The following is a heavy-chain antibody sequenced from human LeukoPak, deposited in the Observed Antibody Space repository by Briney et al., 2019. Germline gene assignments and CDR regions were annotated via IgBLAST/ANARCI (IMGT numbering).Heavy chain of an antibody. D-gene: IGHD2-2*01. J-gene: IGHJ4*02. V-gene: IGHV4-30-2*01. CDR2: IYDSGST. CDR1: GISISSGGYS. CDR3: ARGNHCGSTSCALDH. Sequence: PSETLSLTCVVSGISISSGGYSWSWIRQPPGKGLEWIGCIYDSGSTYYDPSLKSRVTISLDRALNQFSLKLTSVTAADTAMYYCARGNHCGSTSCALDHWGQGTLVTVSS.